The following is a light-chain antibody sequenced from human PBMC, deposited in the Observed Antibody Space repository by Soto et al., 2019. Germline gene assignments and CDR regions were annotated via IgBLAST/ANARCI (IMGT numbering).Light chain of an antibody. Sequence: DIQLTQSPSFLSASVGDRVAITCRASRGISSYLAWYQQKPGKAPKLLIYAASTLHTGVPSRFSGSGSGTEFTLTISSLEPEDFAVYYCQQRSNWPLTFGGGTKVDIK. V-gene: IGKV1-9*01. J-gene: IGKJ4*01. CDR2: AAS. CDR1: RGISSY. CDR3: QQRSNWPLT.